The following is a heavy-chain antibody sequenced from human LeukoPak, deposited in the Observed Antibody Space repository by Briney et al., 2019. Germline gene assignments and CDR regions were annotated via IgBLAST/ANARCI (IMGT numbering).Heavy chain of an antibody. CDR2: IYTSGST. CDR3: ARETPLRTYDSSGYYSI. D-gene: IGHD3-22*01. CDR1: GGSISSYY. V-gene: IGHV4-4*07. J-gene: IGHJ4*02. Sequence: SETPSLTCTVSGGSISSYYWSWIRQPAGKGLEWIGRIYTSGSTNYNPSLKSRVTMSVDTSKNQFSLKLSSMTAADTAVYYCARETPLRTYDSSGYYSIWGQGTLVTVSS.